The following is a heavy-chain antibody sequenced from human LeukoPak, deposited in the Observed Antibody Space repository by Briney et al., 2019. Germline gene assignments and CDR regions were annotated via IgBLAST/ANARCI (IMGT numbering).Heavy chain of an antibody. V-gene: IGHV1-18*01. CDR2: ISAYNGNT. D-gene: IGHD6-19*01. CDR1: GYTFTSYG. J-gene: IGHJ4*02. CDR3: ARGYSSGWYVGGYFDY. Sequence: GASVKVSCKASGYTFTSYGISWVRQAPGQGLEWMGWISAYNGNTNYAQKLQGRVTMTTDTSTSTAYMELRSLRSDDTAVYYCARGYSSGWYVGGYFDYWGQGTLVTVSS.